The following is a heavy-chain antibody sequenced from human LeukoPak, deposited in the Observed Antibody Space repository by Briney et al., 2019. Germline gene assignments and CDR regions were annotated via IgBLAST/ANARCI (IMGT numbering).Heavy chain of an antibody. D-gene: IGHD2-2*01. CDR1: GFTFSSYA. J-gene: IGHJ4*02. Sequence: GGSLRLSCAASGFTFSSYAMSWVRQAPGKGLEWVSAISGSGGSTYYADSVKGRFTISRDNSKNTLYLQMNSLRAEDTAVYYCAKAKTPFYCSSTSCYLPHLDYWGQGTLVTVSS. V-gene: IGHV3-23*01. CDR3: AKAKTPFYCSSTSCYLPHLDY. CDR2: ISGSGGST.